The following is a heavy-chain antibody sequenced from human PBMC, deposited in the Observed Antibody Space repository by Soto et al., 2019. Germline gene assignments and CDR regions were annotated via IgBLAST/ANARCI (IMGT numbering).Heavy chain of an antibody. Sequence: GESLKISCKGSGYSFPDFWIGWVRQMPGKGLEWMGIIYSDDSDAKYSPSFQGQVTFSADKSINTVYLQWSSLKASDTAMYYCARDGLSSSSSFDYWGQGTLVTVSS. V-gene: IGHV5-51*01. J-gene: IGHJ4*02. CDR1: GYSFPDFW. D-gene: IGHD6-6*01. CDR2: IYSDDSDA. CDR3: ARDGLSSSSSFDY.